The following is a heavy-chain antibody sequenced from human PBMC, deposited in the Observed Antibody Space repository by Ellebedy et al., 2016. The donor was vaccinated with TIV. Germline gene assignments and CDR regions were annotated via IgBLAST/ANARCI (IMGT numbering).Heavy chain of an antibody. CDR2: IKQDGSEK. Sequence: GESLKISCAASGFTFSSYWMSWVRQAPGKGLEWVANIKQDGSEKYYVDSVKGRFTISRDNAKNSLYLQMNSLRAEDTAVYYCARGRTGGGFDYWGQGTLGTGSS. D-gene: IGHD1-1*01. CDR3: ARGRTGGGFDY. CDR1: GFTFSSYW. V-gene: IGHV3-7*03. J-gene: IGHJ4*02.